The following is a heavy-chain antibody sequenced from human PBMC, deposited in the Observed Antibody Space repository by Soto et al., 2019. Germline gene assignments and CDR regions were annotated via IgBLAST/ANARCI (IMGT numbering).Heavy chain of an antibody. CDR2: ISYDGSNK. Sequence: EGSLRLSCAASGFTFSSYGMHWVRQAPGKGLEWVAVISYDGSNKYYADSVKGRFTISRDNSKNTLYLQMNSLRAEDTAVYYCAKVGAIFGVVPYGMDVWGQGTTVTVSS. J-gene: IGHJ6*02. CDR3: AKVGAIFGVVPYGMDV. D-gene: IGHD3-3*01. V-gene: IGHV3-30*18. CDR1: GFTFSSYG.